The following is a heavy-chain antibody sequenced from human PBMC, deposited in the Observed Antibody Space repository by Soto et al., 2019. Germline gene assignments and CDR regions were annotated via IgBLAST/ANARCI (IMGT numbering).Heavy chain of an antibody. CDR1: GFTVNSNY. J-gene: IGHJ4*02. CDR3: ATLTKYDILTGFYPC. V-gene: IGHV3-66*01. CDR2: IYSDGST. Sequence: EVQLVESGGGLVQPGGSLRLSCAASGFTVNSNYMSWVRQAPGKGLEWVSVIYSDGSTYYADSVKGRFIISRDNSNNPMYFPMNSLRAEDTAEYYCATLTKYDILTGFYPCWGQGTLVTVSS. D-gene: IGHD3-9*01.